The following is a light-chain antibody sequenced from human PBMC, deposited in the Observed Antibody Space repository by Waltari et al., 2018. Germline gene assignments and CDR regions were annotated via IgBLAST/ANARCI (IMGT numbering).Light chain of an antibody. J-gene: IGKJ2*01. Sequence: DIQMTQSPSSLSASVGDRVTITCRASQDIGSWLAWYQQKPGKAPKHLIYAASRLESGVPPRFSGSGSGSDFILAISSLQPEDCGTFYCQQGNSFPYTFGQGTKLEI. CDR3: QQGNSFPYT. V-gene: IGKV1-12*01. CDR1: QDIGSW. CDR2: AAS.